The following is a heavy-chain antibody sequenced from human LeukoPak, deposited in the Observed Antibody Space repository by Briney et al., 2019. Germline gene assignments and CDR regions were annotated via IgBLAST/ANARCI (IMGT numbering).Heavy chain of an antibody. CDR3: AKEFNRGLPDY. Sequence: PGGSLRLSCAASGFTFSTYGMHWVRQAPGKGLEWVAVISYDGSNEYYADSVEGRFTISRDNSKSTLYLQMSSLRAEDTAVYYCAKEFNRGLPDYWGQGTLVTVPS. CDR2: ISYDGSNE. D-gene: IGHD2-21*01. V-gene: IGHV3-30*18. CDR1: GFTFSTYG. J-gene: IGHJ4*02.